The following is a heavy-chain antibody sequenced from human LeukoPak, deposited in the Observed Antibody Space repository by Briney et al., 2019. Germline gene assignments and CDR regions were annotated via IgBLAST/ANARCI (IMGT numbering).Heavy chain of an antibody. CDR3: ARRTGPWDAFDI. Sequence: SETLSLTCTVSGGSISSGDYYWSWIRQPPGKGLEWIGYIYYSGSTYYNPSLKSRVTISVDTSKNQFSLKLSSVTAADTAVYYCARRTGPWDAFDIWGQGTWSPSLQ. J-gene: IGHJ3*02. CDR2: IYYSGST. D-gene: IGHD1/OR15-1a*01. V-gene: IGHV4-30-4*08. CDR1: GGSISSGDYY.